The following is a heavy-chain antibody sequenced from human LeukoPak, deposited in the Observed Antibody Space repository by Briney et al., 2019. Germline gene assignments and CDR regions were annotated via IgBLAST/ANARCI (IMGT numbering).Heavy chain of an antibody. CDR3: ASSYYGSGGGSAFDI. CDR1: GYTFTGYY. V-gene: IGHV1-2*02. D-gene: IGHD3-10*01. Sequence: GASVKVSCKASGYTFTGYYMHWVRQAPGQGLEWMGWINPNSGGTIYAQKFQGRVTMTRDTSISTVYMELSRLRSDDTAVYYCASSYYGSGGGSAFDIWGQGTMVTVSS. CDR2: INPNSGGT. J-gene: IGHJ3*02.